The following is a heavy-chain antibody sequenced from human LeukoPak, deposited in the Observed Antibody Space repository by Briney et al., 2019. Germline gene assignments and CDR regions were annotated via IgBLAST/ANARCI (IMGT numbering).Heavy chain of an antibody. J-gene: IGHJ4*02. D-gene: IGHD7-27*01. Sequence: GGSLRLSCAASGFTFSSYGMSWVRQAPGKGLEWVSVISGSGDSTYYADSAKGRFTISRDNSKNTLYLQMNSLRVEDTAVYYCARNWGLDYWGQGTLVTVSS. CDR2: ISGSGDST. CDR3: ARNWGLDY. V-gene: IGHV3-23*01. CDR1: GFTFSSYG.